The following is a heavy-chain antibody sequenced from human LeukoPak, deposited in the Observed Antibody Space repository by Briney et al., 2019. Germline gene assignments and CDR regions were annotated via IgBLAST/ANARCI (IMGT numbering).Heavy chain of an antibody. D-gene: IGHD3-10*01. CDR1: GITVSSNF. V-gene: IGHV3-23*01. J-gene: IGHJ4*02. CDR2: ISGSGGST. CDR3: ATIVRGLYAY. Sequence: GGSLRLSCAASGITVSSNFMTWVRQAPGKGLEWVSAISGSGGSTYYADSVKGRFTISRDNSKNTLYLQMNSLRAEDTAVYYCATIVRGLYAYWGQGTLVTVSS.